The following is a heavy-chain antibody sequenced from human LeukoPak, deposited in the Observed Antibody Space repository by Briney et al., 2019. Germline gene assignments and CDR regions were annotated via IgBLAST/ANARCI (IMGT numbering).Heavy chain of an antibody. V-gene: IGHV3-66*01. CDR3: AREGVVAATLGFDY. D-gene: IGHD2-15*01. CDR2: IYSGGSA. Sequence: GGSLRLSCAASGFTVSSNYMSWVRQAPGKGLEWVSVIYSGGSAYYADSVKGRFTISRDNSKNTLYLQMNSLRAEDTAVYYCAREGVVAATLGFDYWGQGTLVTVSS. J-gene: IGHJ4*02. CDR1: GFTVSSNY.